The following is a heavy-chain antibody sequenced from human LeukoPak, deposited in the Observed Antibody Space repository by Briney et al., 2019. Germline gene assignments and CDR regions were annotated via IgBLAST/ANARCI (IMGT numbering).Heavy chain of an antibody. Sequence: SETLSLTCAVSGGSFFGSHWNWIRQSPEKGLEWIGEINHSGRTNYNPSLKSRVTISVDTSKSQFFLKLTSVTAADTAVYYCARGGYSGYDYAFDYWGKGTLVTVSS. CDR3: ARGGYSGYDYAFDY. D-gene: IGHD5-12*01. CDR1: GGSFFGSH. J-gene: IGHJ4*02. V-gene: IGHV4-34*01. CDR2: INHSGRT.